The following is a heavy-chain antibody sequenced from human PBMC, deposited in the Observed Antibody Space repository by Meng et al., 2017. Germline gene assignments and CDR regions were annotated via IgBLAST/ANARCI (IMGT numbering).Heavy chain of an antibody. V-gene: IGHV1-8*03. CDR3: ARSYYYGSGSYYNVRNFDY. CDR1: GYTFTSYD. Sequence: ASVKVSCKASGYTFTSYDINWVRQATGQGLEWMGWMNPNSGNTGYAQKFQGRVTITRNTSISTAYMELSSLRSEDTAVYYCARSYYYGSGSYYNVRNFDYWGHGTLVTFSS. J-gene: IGHJ4*01. CDR2: MNPNSGNT. D-gene: IGHD3-10*01.